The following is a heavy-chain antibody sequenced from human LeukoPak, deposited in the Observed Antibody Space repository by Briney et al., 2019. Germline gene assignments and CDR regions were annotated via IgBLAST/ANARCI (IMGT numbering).Heavy chain of an antibody. D-gene: IGHD3-9*01. J-gene: IGHJ4*02. CDR2: INPNSGGT. CDR1: GYTLTELS. Sequence: ASVKVSCKVSGYTLTELSMHWVRQAPGQGLEWMGWINPNSGGTNYAQKFQGRVTMTRDTSISTAYMELSRLRSDDTAVYYCARVRQYYDILTGYYIASPFDYWGQGTLVTVSS. CDR3: ARVRQYYDILTGYYIASPFDY. V-gene: IGHV1-2*02.